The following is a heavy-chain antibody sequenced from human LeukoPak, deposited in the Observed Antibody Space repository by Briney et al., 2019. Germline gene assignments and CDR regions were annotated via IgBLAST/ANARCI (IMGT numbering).Heavy chain of an antibody. J-gene: IGHJ5*02. CDR1: GFTFSSYA. Sequence: GGSLRLSCAASGFTFSSYAMHWVRQAPGKGLEWVAVISYDGSNKYYADSVKGRFTISRDNSKNTLYLQMNSLRAEDTAVYYCARGGGYCSSTSCYPNWFDPWGQGTLVTVSS. CDR3: ARGGGYCSSTSCYPNWFDP. CDR2: ISYDGSNK. V-gene: IGHV3-30*04. D-gene: IGHD2-2*01.